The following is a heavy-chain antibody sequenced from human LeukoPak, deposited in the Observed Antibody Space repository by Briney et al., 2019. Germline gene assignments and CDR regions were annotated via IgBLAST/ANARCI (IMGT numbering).Heavy chain of an antibody. CDR3: AREAMTTSYNWFDP. V-gene: IGHV3-30*04. Sequence: GGSLRLSCAASGFTFSSYAMHWVRQAPGKGLEWVAVISYDGSNKYYADSVKGRFTISRDNSKNTLYLQMNSLRAEDTAVYYCAREAMTTSYNWFDPWGQGTLVTVSS. CDR2: ISYDGSNK. CDR1: GFTFSSYA. D-gene: IGHD4-11*01. J-gene: IGHJ5*02.